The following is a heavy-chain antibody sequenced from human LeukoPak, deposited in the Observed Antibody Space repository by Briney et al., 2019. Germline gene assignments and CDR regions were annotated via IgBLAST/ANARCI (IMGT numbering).Heavy chain of an antibody. CDR1: GFTFSDYY. CDR3: ARDRLWGDAFDI. CDR2: ISSSGSTI. V-gene: IGHV3-11*01. J-gene: IGHJ3*02. D-gene: IGHD1-26*01. Sequence: GGSLRLSCAASGFTFSDYYMSWIRQAPGKGLEWVSYISSSGSTIYYADSVKGRFTISRDNAKNSLYLQMNSLRAEDAAVYYCARDRLWGDAFDIWGQGTMVTVSS.